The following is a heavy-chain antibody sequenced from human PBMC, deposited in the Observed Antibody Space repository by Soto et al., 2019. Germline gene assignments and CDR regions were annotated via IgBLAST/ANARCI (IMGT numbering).Heavy chain of an antibody. CDR3: ARGGRRLGWFDP. D-gene: IGHD6-25*01. V-gene: IGHV1-18*01. Sequence: QFQLMQYRPEVKTPGASVKLSCKASGYTFSSYVITWVRQAPGQGLEWMGWISPFNYNTNYAQKFQGRVTMTTDTSTNTAYMELRSLRSDDTAVYYCARGGRRLGWFDPWGQGTLVTVSS. CDR2: ISPFNYNT. J-gene: IGHJ5*02. CDR1: GYTFSSYV.